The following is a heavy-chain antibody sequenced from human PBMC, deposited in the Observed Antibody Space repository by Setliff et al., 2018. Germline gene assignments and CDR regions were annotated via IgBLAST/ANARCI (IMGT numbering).Heavy chain of an antibody. J-gene: IGHJ4*02. CDR1: GASISDSY. CDR3: ARFCGTSNCQRAPLFDY. V-gene: IGHV4-4*08. D-gene: IGHD1-1*01. Sequence: PSEPLSLTCGVSGASISDSYWSWIRQPPGKGLEWIGHILTTGSTNYNPSLKSRIAISADTSRDQFSLRLTSVTAADTAIYYCARFCGTSNCQRAPLFDYWGQGILVTVSS. CDR2: ILTTGST.